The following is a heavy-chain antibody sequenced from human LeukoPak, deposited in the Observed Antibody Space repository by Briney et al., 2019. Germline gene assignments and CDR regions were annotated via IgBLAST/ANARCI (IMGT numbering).Heavy chain of an antibody. D-gene: IGHD3-3*01. CDR3: ARGTSGPGLDY. V-gene: IGHV3-7*01. CDR1: AFTFSNYW. CDR2: INGDGGEK. Sequence: GGSLRLSCAASAFTFSNYWMNWVRQAPGKGLEWVANINGDGGEKHYVVSVRGRFTISRDNAKNSLYLQMNSLRAEDTAVYYCARGTSGPGLDYWGQGSLVTVSS. J-gene: IGHJ4*02.